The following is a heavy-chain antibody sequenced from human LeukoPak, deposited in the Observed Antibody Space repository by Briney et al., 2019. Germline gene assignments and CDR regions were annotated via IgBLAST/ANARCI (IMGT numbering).Heavy chain of an antibody. CDR2: IYSGGNT. CDR3: ARQVGASTTFDS. CDR1: GFIVSNNY. J-gene: IGHJ4*02. D-gene: IGHD1-26*01. Sequence: GGSLRLSCAASGFIVSNNYMSWVRQAPGKGLEWVSAIYSGGNTYYSDSVKGRFTISRDNSKNTLYLQMNSLRAEDTAVYYCARQVGASTTFDSWGQGTLVTVSS. V-gene: IGHV3-53*01.